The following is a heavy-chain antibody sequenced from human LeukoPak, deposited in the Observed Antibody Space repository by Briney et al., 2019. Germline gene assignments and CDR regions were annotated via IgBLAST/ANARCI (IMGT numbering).Heavy chain of an antibody. CDR3: ASPGIAAAGTKAFDI. V-gene: IGHV4-31*02. D-gene: IGHD6-13*01. Sequence: SETLSLTCTVSGGSIRGGGSCAGWVRQHPGKCLEWIGYIYYNGSTYYNPSLKSRVTISVDTSKNQFSLKLSSVTAADTAVYYCASPGIAAAGTKAFDIWGQGTMVTVSS. CDR1: GGSIRGGGSC. J-gene: IGHJ3*02. CDR2: IYYNGST.